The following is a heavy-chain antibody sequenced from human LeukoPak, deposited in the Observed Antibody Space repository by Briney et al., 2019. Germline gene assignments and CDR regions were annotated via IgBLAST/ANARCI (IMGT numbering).Heavy chain of an antibody. Sequence: GGSLRLCRAASGFTFSSYAMHWVRQAPGKGLEWVAVISYDGSNKYYADSVKGRFTISRDNSKNTLYLQMNSLRAEDTVVYYCASIVVEDNWFDPWGQGTLVTVSS. CDR1: GFTFSSYA. V-gene: IGHV3-30-3*01. CDR3: ASIVVEDNWFDP. J-gene: IGHJ5*02. CDR2: ISYDGSNK. D-gene: IGHD2-15*01.